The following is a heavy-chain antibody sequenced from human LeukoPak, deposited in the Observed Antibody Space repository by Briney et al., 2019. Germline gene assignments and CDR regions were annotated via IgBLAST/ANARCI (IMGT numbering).Heavy chain of an antibody. J-gene: IGHJ4*02. CDR3: ARIKGSSWLDY. CDR2: IDTSGTT. Sequence: PSETLSLTCTVSGGSISSYYWSWIRQPAGKGLEWIGRIDTSGTTKYNPSLESRVTMSLDTSKNQFSLKLRSVTAADTAVYYCARIKGSSWLDYWGQGTLVTVSS. D-gene: IGHD6-13*01. CDR1: GGSISSYY. V-gene: IGHV4-4*07.